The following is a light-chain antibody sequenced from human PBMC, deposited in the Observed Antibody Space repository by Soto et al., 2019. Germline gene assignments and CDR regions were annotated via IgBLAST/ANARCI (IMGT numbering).Light chain of an antibody. CDR2: AAS. V-gene: IGKV1-39*01. Sequence: DIQMTQSPSSLSASVGGRVTITCRASQGISRFLTWYQQKEGKAPKPLMYAASSLQSGVPSRLSGSGYGTDLTITISSMKNEDFESYYCQQSFRNTPTFGQGTKVDIK. J-gene: IGKJ1*01. CDR1: QGISRF. CDR3: QQSFRNTPT.